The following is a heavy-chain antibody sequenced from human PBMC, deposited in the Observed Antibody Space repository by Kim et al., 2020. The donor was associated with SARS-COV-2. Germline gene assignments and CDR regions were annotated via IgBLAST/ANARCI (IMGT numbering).Heavy chain of an antibody. CDR3: ARDGSEGSGSYFGWFDP. J-gene: IGHJ5*02. D-gene: IGHD3-10*01. V-gene: IGHV3-30*01. Sequence: VKGRFTISRDNSKNTLFLQMNSLRAEDTAVYYCARDGSEGSGSYFGWFDPWGQGTLVTVSS.